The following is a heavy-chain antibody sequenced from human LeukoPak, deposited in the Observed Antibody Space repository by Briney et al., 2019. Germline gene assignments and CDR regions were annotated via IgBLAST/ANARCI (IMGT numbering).Heavy chain of an antibody. Sequence: SETLSLTCAVYGGSFSGYYWSWIRQPPGKGLEWIGEINHSGSTNYNPSLKSRVTISVDTSKNQFSLKLSSVTAADTAVYYCARVRAPGYCSGGSCYSGWYFDLWGRGTLVTVSS. D-gene: IGHD2-15*01. J-gene: IGHJ2*01. CDR2: INHSGST. CDR3: ARVRAPGYCSGGSCYSGWYFDL. CDR1: GGSFSGYY. V-gene: IGHV4-34*01.